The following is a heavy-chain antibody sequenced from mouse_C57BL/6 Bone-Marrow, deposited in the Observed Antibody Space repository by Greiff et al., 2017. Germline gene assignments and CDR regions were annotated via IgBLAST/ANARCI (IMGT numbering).Heavy chain of an antibody. V-gene: IGHV1-61*01. CDR1: GYTFTSYW. D-gene: IGHD2-1*01. Sequence: QVQLQQPGAELVRPGSSVKLSCKASGYTFTSYWMDWVKQRPGQGLEWIGNIYPSDSETLYNQKFKDKATLTVDKSSSTAYMQLSSLTSEDSAVYYCARSDYGNYYYWGQGTTLSVAS. CDR2: IYPSDSET. CDR3: ARSDYGNYYY. J-gene: IGHJ2*01.